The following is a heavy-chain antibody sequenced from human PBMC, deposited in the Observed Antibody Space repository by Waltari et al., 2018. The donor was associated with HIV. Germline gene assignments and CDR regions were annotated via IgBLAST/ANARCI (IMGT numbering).Heavy chain of an antibody. CDR1: GDSVSSDSAD. J-gene: IGHJ4*02. D-gene: IGHD4-4*01. Sequence: HVQLLQSGPGLVTSSQTLSITCAISGDSVSSDSADWNWIRLSPSGRLEWLGRTDHRSKWFQLYAPSVRGRIRVDVDTSVNHFSLHLDSVTPDDTAVYYCARDSNGLDYWGQGTVVTVSS. CDR2: TDHRSKWFQ. V-gene: IGHV6-1*02. CDR3: ARDSNGLDY.